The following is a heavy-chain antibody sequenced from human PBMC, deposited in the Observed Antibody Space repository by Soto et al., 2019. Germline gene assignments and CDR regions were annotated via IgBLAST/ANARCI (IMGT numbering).Heavy chain of an antibody. CDR3: ARVSGYNYGYSFDY. D-gene: IGHD5-18*01. V-gene: IGHV4-59*01. CDR2: IYYRGST. J-gene: IGHJ4*02. CDR1: GGSISNYY. Sequence: PSETLSLTCTVSGGSISNYYWSWIRQTPGKGLEWIGYIYYRGSTNYNPSLKSRVTISVDTSRNQFSLRLSSVTAADTAVYYCARVSGYNYGYSFDYWGLGILVTVS.